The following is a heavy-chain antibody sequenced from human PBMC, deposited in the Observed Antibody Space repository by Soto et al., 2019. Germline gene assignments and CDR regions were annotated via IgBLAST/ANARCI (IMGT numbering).Heavy chain of an antibody. J-gene: IGHJ4*02. CDR1: GGSFSGYY. CDR3: ARGGVLRYFDWLYKTPFDY. V-gene: IGHV4-34*01. D-gene: IGHD3-9*01. Sequence: SETLSLTCAVYGGSFSGYYWSWIRQPPGKGLEWIGEINHSGSTNYNPSLKSRVTISVDTSKIQFSLKLSSVTAADTAVYYCARGGVLRYFDWLYKTPFDYWGQGTLVTVSS. CDR2: INHSGST.